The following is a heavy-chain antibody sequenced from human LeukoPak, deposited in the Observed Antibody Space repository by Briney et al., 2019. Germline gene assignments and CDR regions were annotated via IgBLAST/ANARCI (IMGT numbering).Heavy chain of an antibody. CDR3: ARIRSDAFDI. CDR2: ISSSSSYM. Sequence: GGSLRLSCAASGFTFSSFGMHWVRQAPGKGLEWVSSISSSSSYMYYTDSVKGRFTISRDNAKNSLYLQMNSLRAEDTAVYYCARIRSDAFDIWGQGTMVTVSS. CDR1: GFTFSSFG. V-gene: IGHV3-21*01. J-gene: IGHJ3*02.